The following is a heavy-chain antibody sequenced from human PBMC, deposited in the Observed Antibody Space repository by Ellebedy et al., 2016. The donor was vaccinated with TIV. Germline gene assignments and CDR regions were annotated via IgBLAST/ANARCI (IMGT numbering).Heavy chain of an antibody. CDR2: INHSGST. D-gene: IGHD6-19*01. Sequence: SETLSLTCTVSGGSISSYYWSWIRQPPGKGLEWIGEINHSGSTNYNPSLKSRVTISVDSFKNQFSLKLSSVTAADTAVYYCARDSKKGWAFDIWGQGRMVTISS. CDR3: ARDSKKGWAFDI. J-gene: IGHJ3*02. V-gene: IGHV4-34*01. CDR1: GGSISSYY.